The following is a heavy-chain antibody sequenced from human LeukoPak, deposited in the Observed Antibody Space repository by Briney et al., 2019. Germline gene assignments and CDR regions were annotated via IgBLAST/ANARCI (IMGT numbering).Heavy chain of an antibody. CDR2: ISGGGETT. CDR1: GFDFGGACG. D-gene: IGHD2-15*01. V-gene: IGHV3-23*01. CDR3: VREAGCSWPLDY. J-gene: IGHJ4*02. Sequence: PGGSLRLSCATSGFDFGGACGMGWVRQAPEKGLEWVSTISGGGETTHYADSVKGRLIMSRDNARNTLYMQIDRLRPEDTAIYYCVREAGCSWPLDYWGRGTLVTVSS.